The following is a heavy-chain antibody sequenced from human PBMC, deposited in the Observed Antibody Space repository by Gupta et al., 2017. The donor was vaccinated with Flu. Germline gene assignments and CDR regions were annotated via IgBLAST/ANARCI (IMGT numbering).Heavy chain of an antibody. V-gene: IGHV3-48*03. CDR3: ASYYYDSSGTHF. Sequence: VRQVPGKGLEWLSYISGSGTTIHYADSVKGRFTISRDNAKNSLYLQMNSLRAEDTAVYHCASYYYDSSGTHFWGQGTLVTVSS. CDR2: ISGSGTTI. D-gene: IGHD3-22*01. J-gene: IGHJ4*02.